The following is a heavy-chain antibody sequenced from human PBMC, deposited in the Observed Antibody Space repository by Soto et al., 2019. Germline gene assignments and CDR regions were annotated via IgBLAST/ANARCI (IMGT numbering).Heavy chain of an antibody. J-gene: IGHJ4*02. D-gene: IGHD6-19*01. CDR3: AREGRVGGIDY. CDR1: GFTFSIHE. V-gene: IGHV3-48*03. CDR2: ISSIGVAT. Sequence: GALRLSCAASGFTFSIHEMNWVRQAPGKGLEWVSYISSIGVATYYADSVKGRFTISRDNAKNSLYLQMNSLRAEDTAVYYCAREGRVGGIDYWGQGTPVTVS.